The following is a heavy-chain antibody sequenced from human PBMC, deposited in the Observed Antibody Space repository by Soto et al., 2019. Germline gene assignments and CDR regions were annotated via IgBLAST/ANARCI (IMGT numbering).Heavy chain of an antibody. CDR2: MYSGANP. CDR3: TRGPNSDC. CDR1: GFSVGGNY. J-gene: IGHJ4*02. Sequence: ERLVQSGGGLVQPGGSPRLSCAAYGFSVGGNYMSWVRQATGTGLELVSLMYSGANPLYAASMKDRFTLYRDNSNNMLYLRMDSLRAEDTSVYFCTRGPNSDCWGQGTLVIVSS. D-gene: IGHD2-21*01. V-gene: IGHV3-53*04.